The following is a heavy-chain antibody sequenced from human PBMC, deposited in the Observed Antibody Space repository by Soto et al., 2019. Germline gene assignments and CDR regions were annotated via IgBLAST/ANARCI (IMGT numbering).Heavy chain of an antibody. CDR2: IYYSGST. J-gene: IGHJ6*03. V-gene: IGHV4-59*01. CDR1: GGSISSYY. CDR3: ARSWDYYYGSGSPYYYYYMDV. Sequence: QVQLQESGPGLVKPSETLSLTCTVSGGSISSYYWSWIRQPPGKGLEWIGYIYYSGSTNYNPSLKSRVTISVDTSKNQFSLKLSSVTAADTAVYYCARSWDYYYGSGSPYYYYYMDVWGKGTTVTVSS. D-gene: IGHD3-10*01.